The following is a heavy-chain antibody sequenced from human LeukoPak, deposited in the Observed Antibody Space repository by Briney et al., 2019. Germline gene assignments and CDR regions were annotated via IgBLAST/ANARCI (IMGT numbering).Heavy chain of an antibody. J-gene: IGHJ6*02. V-gene: IGHV3-23*01. D-gene: IGHD3-3*01. CDR1: GFTFDNYA. Sequence: GGSLRLSCAASGFTFDNYAMSWVRQTPGKGLEWVSAIGGSGDDTSYADSVKGRFTASRDNSKSTLYLQMNSLRAEDTAIYYCAKALRVLEWLTGELNVWGQGTTVTVSS. CDR2: IGGSGDDT. CDR3: AKALRVLEWLTGELNV.